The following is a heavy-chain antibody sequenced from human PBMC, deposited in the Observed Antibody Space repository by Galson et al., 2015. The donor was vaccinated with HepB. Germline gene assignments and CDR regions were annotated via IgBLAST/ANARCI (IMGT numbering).Heavy chain of an antibody. D-gene: IGHD3-10*01. Sequence: ETLSLTCTVSGGSISSYYWSWIRQPPGKGLEWIGYIYYSGSTNYNPSLKGRVTISVDTSKNQFSLKLSSVTAADTAVYYCARGRYGTLSNFDYWGQGTLVTVSS. J-gene: IGHJ4*02. CDR2: IYYSGST. V-gene: IGHV4-59*01. CDR3: ARGRYGTLSNFDY. CDR1: GGSISSYY.